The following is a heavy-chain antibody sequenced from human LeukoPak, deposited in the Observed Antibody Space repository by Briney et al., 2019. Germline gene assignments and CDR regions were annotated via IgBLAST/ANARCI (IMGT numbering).Heavy chain of an antibody. D-gene: IGHD5-12*01. CDR3: AKDLRYDYLRDAFDI. CDR2: ISGSGGST. J-gene: IGHJ3*02. CDR1: GFTFSSYA. Sequence: GGSLRLSCAASGFTFSSYAMSWVRQAPGKGLEWVSAISGSGGSTYYADSVKGRFTISRDNSKNTLYLRMNSLRAEDTAVYYCAKDLRYDYLRDAFDIWGQGTMVTVSS. V-gene: IGHV3-23*01.